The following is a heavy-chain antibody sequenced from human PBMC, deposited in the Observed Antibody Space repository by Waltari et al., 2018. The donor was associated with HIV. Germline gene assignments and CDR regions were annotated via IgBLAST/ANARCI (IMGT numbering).Heavy chain of an antibody. Sequence: EVQLVESGGALVQPEGSLKLSCAASGFNFKGSAIHWVRQASGKGLEWVGRIRSKLDSFATAYGASMKGRFTISRDDSKNTAYLQMNSLKTEDTALYYCTRWTAAAGTAFDYWGLGTLVTVSS. V-gene: IGHV3-73*01. D-gene: IGHD6-13*01. CDR2: IRSKLDSFAT. CDR3: TRWTAAAGTAFDY. J-gene: IGHJ4*02. CDR1: GFNFKGSA.